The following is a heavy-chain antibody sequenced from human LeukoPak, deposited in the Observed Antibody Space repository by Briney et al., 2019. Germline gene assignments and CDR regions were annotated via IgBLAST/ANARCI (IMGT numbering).Heavy chain of an antibody. CDR1: GGTFSSYA. D-gene: IGHD2-2*01. CDR2: IIPILGIA. CDR3: ARGENIVVVPASGWFDP. V-gene: IGHV1-69*04. Sequence: SVKVSCKASGGTFSSYAISWVRQAPGQGLEWMGRIIPILGIANYAQKFQGRVTITADKSTSTAYMELSSLRSGDTAVYCCARGENIVVVPASGWFDPWGQGTLVTVSS. J-gene: IGHJ5*02.